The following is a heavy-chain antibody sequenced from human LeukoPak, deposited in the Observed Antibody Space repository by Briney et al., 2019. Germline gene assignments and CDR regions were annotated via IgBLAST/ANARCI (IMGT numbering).Heavy chain of an antibody. D-gene: IGHD1-14*01. CDR3: TRGPRNDP. Sequence: ASVKVSCKTSGYTFSTYEINWVRQAAGQGLEWMGWMHPNSGDTDYAQKFQGRVTMTRDTSINTVYMELSSLRSEDTAVYYCTRGPRNDPWGQGTLVTLSS. J-gene: IGHJ5*02. V-gene: IGHV1-8*01. CDR1: GYTFSTYE. CDR2: MHPNSGDT.